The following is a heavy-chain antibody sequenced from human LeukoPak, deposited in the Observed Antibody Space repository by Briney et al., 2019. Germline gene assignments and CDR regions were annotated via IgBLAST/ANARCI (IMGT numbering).Heavy chain of an antibody. CDR1: GFTFTSVA. V-gene: IGHV1-58*02. J-gene: IGHJ5*02. Sequence: GASVKVSCKASGFTFTSVAMQWVRQARGQRLEWIGWLVVGSGNTRYAQKFQERVTITRDMSTSTAYMELRSLSSEDTAVYYCAADVIPGPKGFDHWGQGTLVTVSS. D-gene: IGHD2-21*01. CDR2: LVVGSGNT. CDR3: AADVIPGPKGFDH.